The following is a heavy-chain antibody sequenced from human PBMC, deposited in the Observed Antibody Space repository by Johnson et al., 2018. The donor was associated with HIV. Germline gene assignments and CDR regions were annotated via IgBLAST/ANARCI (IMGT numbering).Heavy chain of an antibody. CDR1: GFTFSSYW. CDR3: ARGGDIVLVVYAMGHDAFDI. CDR2: INWNGGST. V-gene: IGHV3-20*04. J-gene: IGHJ3*02. Sequence: VQLVESGGGLVQPGGSLRLSCAASGFTFSSYWMHWVRQAPGKGLEWVSGINWNGGSTGYADSVKGRFTIYSDNAKNSLYLQMNSLRAEDTALYYCARGGDIVLVVYAMGHDAFDIWGQGTMVTVSS. D-gene: IGHD2-8*02.